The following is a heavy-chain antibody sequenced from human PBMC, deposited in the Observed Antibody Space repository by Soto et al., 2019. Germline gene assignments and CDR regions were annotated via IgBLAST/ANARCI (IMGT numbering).Heavy chain of an antibody. Sequence: SXRXSCAASGFSFSXFLMSLFRQTPAKGLQWVSIIRGIVDRTYYADSVKVRFTFSVDKYKDTLFLHTTPVTADDTGLYYCAWSLVARDSFDVWGHGTMVTVSS. V-gene: IGHV3-23*01. CDR1: GFSFSXFL. D-gene: IGHD5-12*01. J-gene: IGHJ3*01. CDR2: IRGIVDRT. CDR3: AWSLVARDSFDV.